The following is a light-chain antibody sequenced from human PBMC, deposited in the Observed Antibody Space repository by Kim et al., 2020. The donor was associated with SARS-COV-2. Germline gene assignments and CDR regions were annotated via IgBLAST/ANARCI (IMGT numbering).Light chain of an antibody. J-gene: IGLJ1*01. CDR1: SSDVGSYNL. V-gene: IGLV2-23*02. CDR2: EVS. Sequence: QSALTQPASVSGSPGQSITISCTGTSSDVGSYNLVSWYQQHPGKAPILMIYEVSQRPSGVSNRFSGSKSGNTASLTISGLQAEDEADYYCCSYAGSSTYVFGTGTKVTVL. CDR3: CSYAGSSTYV.